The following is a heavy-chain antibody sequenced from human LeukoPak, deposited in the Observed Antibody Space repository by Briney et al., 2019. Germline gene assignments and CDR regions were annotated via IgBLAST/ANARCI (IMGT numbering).Heavy chain of an antibody. CDR3: ARGYYFDY. J-gene: IGHJ4*02. CDR2: INHSGST. CDR1: GGSFSGYY. V-gene: IGHV4-34*01. Sequence: PSETLSLTCAVYGGSFSGYYWSWIRQPPGKGLGWIGEINHSGSTNYNPSLKSRVTISVDTSKNQFSLKLSSVTAADTAVYYCARGYYFDYWGQGTLVTVSS.